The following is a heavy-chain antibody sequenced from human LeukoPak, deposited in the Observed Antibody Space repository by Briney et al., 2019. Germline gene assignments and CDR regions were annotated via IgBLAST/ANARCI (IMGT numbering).Heavy chain of an antibody. CDR2: VSSSSSYI. CDR3: ARGSYGDYVAVY. J-gene: IGHJ4*02. Sequence: PGGSLRLSCAASGFTFSNYNMNWVRQAPGKGLEWVSSVSSSSSYIYYADSVKGRFTISRDNAKNSLYLQMNSLRAEDTAVYYCARGSYGDYVAVYWGQGTLVTVSS. D-gene: IGHD4-17*01. V-gene: IGHV3-21*01. CDR1: GFTFSNYN.